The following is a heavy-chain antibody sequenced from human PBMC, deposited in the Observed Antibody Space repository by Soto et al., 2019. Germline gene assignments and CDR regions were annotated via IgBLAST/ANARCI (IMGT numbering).Heavy chain of an antibody. V-gene: IGHV3-21*04. CDR1: GFTFISHT. CDR2: ISGSGSP. J-gene: IGHJ4*02. Sequence: EVQLVESGGGLVKPGGSLRLSCAVSGFTFISHTLNWVRQAPGKGLEWVSSISGSGSPYYADSVKGRFTISRDNAQNSLYLQMSRLRAEDTAVYDCSREVQPVFRREYDYWGQGTLVTVSS. CDR3: SREVQPVFRREYDY.